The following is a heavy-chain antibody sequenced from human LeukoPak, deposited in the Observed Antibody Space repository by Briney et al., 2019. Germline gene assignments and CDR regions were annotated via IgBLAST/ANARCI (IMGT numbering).Heavy chain of an antibody. V-gene: IGHV3-21*01. CDR3: ARDVGNYDSSAFHI. CDR1: GFIFSSYG. D-gene: IGHD3-22*01. CDR2: ISSSSTYI. J-gene: IGHJ3*02. Sequence: GGSLRLSCAASGFIFSSYGMNWVRQAPGKGLEWVSSISSSSTYIYYADSLKGRFTISRDNAKNSLYLQMNSLRAEDTAVYYCARDVGNYDSSAFHIWAKGQWSPSLQ.